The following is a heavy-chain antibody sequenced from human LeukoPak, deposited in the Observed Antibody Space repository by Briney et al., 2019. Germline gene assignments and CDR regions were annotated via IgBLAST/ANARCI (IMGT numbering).Heavy chain of an antibody. D-gene: IGHD3-22*01. CDR1: GFTFSSYA. V-gene: IGHV3-23*01. CDR3: ANAPPLYYYDSSGYYDY. Sequence: GGSLRLSCAASGFTFSSYAMSWVRQAPGKGLEWVSAISGSGGSTYYADSVKGRFTISRDNSKNTLYLQMNSLRAEDTAVHYCANAPPLYYYDSSGYYDYWGQGTLVAVSS. J-gene: IGHJ4*02. CDR2: ISGSGGST.